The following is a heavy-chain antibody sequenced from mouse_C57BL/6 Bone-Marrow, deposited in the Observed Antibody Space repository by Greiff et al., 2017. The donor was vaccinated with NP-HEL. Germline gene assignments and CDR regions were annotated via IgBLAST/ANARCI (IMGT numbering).Heavy chain of an antibody. CDR3: ARRGDGSSYDYFDY. CDR1: GFTFSDYY. D-gene: IGHD1-1*01. J-gene: IGHJ2*01. V-gene: IGHV5-12*01. Sequence: EVKLMESGGGLVQPGGSLKLSCAASGFTFSDYYMYWVRQTPEKRLEWVAYISNGGGSTYYPDTVKGRFTITRDNAKSTLYLQMSRLKSEDTAMYYCARRGDGSSYDYFDYWGQGTTLTVSS. CDR2: ISNGGGST.